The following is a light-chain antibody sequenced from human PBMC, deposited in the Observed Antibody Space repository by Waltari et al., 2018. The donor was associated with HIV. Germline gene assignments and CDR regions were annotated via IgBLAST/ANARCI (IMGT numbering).Light chain of an antibody. CDR1: QSLLHSDGKTY. CDR2: GVS. CDR3: MQNLQVLGT. V-gene: IGKV2D-29*01. Sequence: ILLTQSPVSLSVTPGQPASISCTPSQSLLHSDGKTYFYWYLTRPGQPPQLLMYGVSNRYSGVSERFSGSGSGTNCTLRITRVEGGDVGAYYCMQNLQVLGTFGQGTKLEI. J-gene: IGKJ2*01.